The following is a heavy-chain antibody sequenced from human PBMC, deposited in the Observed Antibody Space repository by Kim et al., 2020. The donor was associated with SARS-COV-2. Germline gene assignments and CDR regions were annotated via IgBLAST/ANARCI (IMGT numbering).Heavy chain of an antibody. CDR2: TYYRSKWYN. D-gene: IGHD5-12*01. Sequence: SQTLSLTCAISGDSVSSNSAAWNWIRQSPSRGLEWLGRTYYRSKWYNDYAVSVKSRITINPDTSKNQFSLQLNSVTPEDTAVYYCARLRRAYSGYDFIYYYYGMDVWGQGTTVTVSS. CDR1: GDSVSSNSAA. V-gene: IGHV6-1*01. J-gene: IGHJ6*02. CDR3: ARLRRAYSGYDFIYYYYGMDV.